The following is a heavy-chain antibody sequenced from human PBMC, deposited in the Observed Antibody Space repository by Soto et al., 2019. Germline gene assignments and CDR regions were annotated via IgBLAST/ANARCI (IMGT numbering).Heavy chain of an antibody. CDR2: VYYTGST. V-gene: IGHV4-59*01. D-gene: IGHD3-3*01. J-gene: IGHJ5*02. CDR1: GGSISNFY. CDR3: ARASLEWLSDNWFDP. Sequence: SETLSLTCTVAGGSISNFYLSWIRQPPGKGLEWIGYVYYTGSTNYNPSLKSRVTISVDTSKNQFSLKLSSVTAADTAVYYCARASLEWLSDNWFDPWGQGTLVTVSS.